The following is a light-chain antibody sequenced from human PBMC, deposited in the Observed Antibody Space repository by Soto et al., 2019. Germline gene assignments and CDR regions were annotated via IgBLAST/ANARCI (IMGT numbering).Light chain of an antibody. J-gene: IGLJ3*02. Sequence: QSVLTQPASVSGSPGQSITISCTGTSSDVGGYNYVSWYQQHPGKAPKLMIYEVSNRPSGVSNRFSGSKSGTSASLAISGLQSEDEADYYCAAWDDSLNGWVFGGGTKVTVL. V-gene: IGLV2-14*01. CDR3: AAWDDSLNGWV. CDR2: EVS. CDR1: SSDVGGYNY.